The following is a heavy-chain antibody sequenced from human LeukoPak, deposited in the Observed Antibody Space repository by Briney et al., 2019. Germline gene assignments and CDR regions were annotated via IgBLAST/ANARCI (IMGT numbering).Heavy chain of an antibody. V-gene: IGHV4-59*01. CDR3: ARVSTTMMMRDTIDI. J-gene: IGHJ3*02. Sequence: SETLSLTCTVSGGSIRNYFWSWIRQPPGKGLEWIGYIYDTGSTKYNPSLKSRVTISLDMSKNQFSLKLRSVTAADTAVYYCARVSTTMMMRDTIDIWGQGTMVTVSS. CDR1: GGSIRNYF. CDR2: IYDTGST. D-gene: IGHD1-1*01.